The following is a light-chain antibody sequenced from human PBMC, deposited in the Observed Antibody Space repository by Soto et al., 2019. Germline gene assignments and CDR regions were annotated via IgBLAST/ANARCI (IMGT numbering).Light chain of an antibody. Sequence: EIVMTQSPATLSVSPGERATLSCRASQSVSRNVAWYQQKPGQAPRLLIHDASTRATGISVRFSGSGSGTEFTLTFSSLQSEDFAVYYCQQYNTWLWTFGQGTKVEIK. V-gene: IGKV3-15*01. CDR1: QSVSRN. J-gene: IGKJ1*01. CDR2: DAS. CDR3: QQYNTWLWT.